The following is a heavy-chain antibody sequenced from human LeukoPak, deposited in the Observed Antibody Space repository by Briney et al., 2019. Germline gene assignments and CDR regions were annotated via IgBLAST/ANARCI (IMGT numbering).Heavy chain of an antibody. CDR2: ISSSGSTI. CDR1: GFTFSSYE. Sequence: GGSLRLSCAASGFTFSSYEMNWVRQAPGKGLEWVSYISSSGSTIYYADSVKGRFTISRDNAKNSLYLQMNSLRAEDTAVYYCWRDFLGLDDVDYFDYWGQGTLVTVSS. D-gene: IGHD3/OR15-3a*01. V-gene: IGHV3-48*03. CDR3: WRDFLGLDDVDYFDY. J-gene: IGHJ4*02.